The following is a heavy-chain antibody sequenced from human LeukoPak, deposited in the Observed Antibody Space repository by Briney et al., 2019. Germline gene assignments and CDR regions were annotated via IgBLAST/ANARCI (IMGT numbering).Heavy chain of an antibody. Sequence: GGSLRLSCAVSGFTFSSYAMSWVRQAPGKGLEWVSAISGSGATTYYADSVRGRFSISRDISKNTLYLQMNSLRVEDTAVYYCATSGSGWYRFDYWGQGTLVSVSS. D-gene: IGHD6-19*01. CDR1: GFTFSSYA. V-gene: IGHV3-23*01. J-gene: IGHJ4*02. CDR2: ISGSGATT. CDR3: ATSGSGWYRFDY.